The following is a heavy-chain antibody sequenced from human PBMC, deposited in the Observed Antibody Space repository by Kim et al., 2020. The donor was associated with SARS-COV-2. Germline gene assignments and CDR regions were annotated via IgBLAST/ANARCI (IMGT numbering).Heavy chain of an antibody. CDR3: ARDLIEDCSGGSCYENPHFDY. CDR1: GYTFTSYA. Sequence: ASVKVSCKASGYTFTSYAMNWVRQAPGQGLEWMGWINTNTGNPTYAQGFTGRFVFSLDTSVSTAYLQISSLKAEDTAVYYCARDLIEDCSGGSCYENPHFDYWGQGTLVTVSS. J-gene: IGHJ4*02. V-gene: IGHV7-4-1*02. D-gene: IGHD2-15*01. CDR2: INTNTGNP.